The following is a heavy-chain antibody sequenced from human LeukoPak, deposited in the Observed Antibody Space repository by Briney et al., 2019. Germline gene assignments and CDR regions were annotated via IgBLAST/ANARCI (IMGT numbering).Heavy chain of an antibody. CDR3: ERDALSPSGYYYYGMDV. CDR1: VGSISSGGYY. CDR2: IYYSGST. Sequence: PSETLSLTCTVSVGSISSGGYYWSWIRQHPAKGLECIGYIYYSGSTYYNPSLKIRVTISVDPSNNQFSLKLSSVTDADTAVYYCERDALSPSGYYYYGMDVWGQGTMVTVSS. D-gene: IGHD7-27*01. V-gene: IGHV4-31*03. J-gene: IGHJ6*02.